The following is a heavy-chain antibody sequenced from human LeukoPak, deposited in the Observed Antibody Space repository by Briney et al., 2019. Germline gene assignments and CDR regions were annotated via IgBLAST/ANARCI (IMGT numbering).Heavy chain of an antibody. J-gene: IGHJ5*02. CDR3: TRDRGTYNWFDP. CDR1: GFTFSGSA. D-gene: IGHD2-15*01. V-gene: IGHV3-73*01. CDR2: IDKKDNLYAT. Sequence: GGSLRLSCAASGFTFSGSAVHWVRQSSGKGLEWVGHIDKKDNLYATAYAESVKGRFTIARDDSKDTAFLHMDSLKTEDTALYYCTRDRGTYNWFDPWGQGTLVTVSS.